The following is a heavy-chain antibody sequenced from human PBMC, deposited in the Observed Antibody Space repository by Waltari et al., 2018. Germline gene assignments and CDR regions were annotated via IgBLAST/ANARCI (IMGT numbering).Heavy chain of an antibody. D-gene: IGHD5-12*01. J-gene: IGHJ3*02. V-gene: IGHV1-2*02. Sequence: QVQLVQSGAEVKKPGASVKVSCKASGYTFTGYYMHWVRQAPGQGLEWMGWINPNSGGTNYAQKFQGRVTMTRDTSISTAYMELSRLRSDDTAVYYCARVSFRGWLRLWVNDAFDIWGQGTMVTVSS. CDR3: ARVSFRGWLRLWVNDAFDI. CDR2: INPNSGGT. CDR1: GYTFTGYY.